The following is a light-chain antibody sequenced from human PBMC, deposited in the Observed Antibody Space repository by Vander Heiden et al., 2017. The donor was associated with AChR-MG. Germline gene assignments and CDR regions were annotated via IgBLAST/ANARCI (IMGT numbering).Light chain of an antibody. CDR2: WSS. V-gene: IGKV4-1*01. CDR1: QSVLYSSSDRDY. Sequence: IEMIPFPDSLAFSLGERAPINCKSSQSVLYSSSDRDYLAWYQQKPGKPPKLLIYWSSTRQSGVPDRFSGSGSGTDFTLTISSLQAEDVAVYYCQQYYSTPYTFGQGTRLEIK. J-gene: IGKJ2*01. CDR3: QQYYSTPYT.